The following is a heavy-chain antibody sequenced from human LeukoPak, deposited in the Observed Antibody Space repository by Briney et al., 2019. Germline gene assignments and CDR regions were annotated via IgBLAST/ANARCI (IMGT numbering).Heavy chain of an antibody. CDR1: GGSISSSSYY. CDR3: ARHWLLDGYYMDV. D-gene: IGHD2-21*01. J-gene: IGHJ6*03. V-gene: IGHV4-39*01. CDR2: IYYSGST. Sequence: PSETLSLTCTVSGGSISSSSYYWGWIRQPPGTGLEWIGSIYYSGSTYYNPSLKSRVTISVDTSKNQFSLKLSSVTAADTAVYYCARHWLLDGYYMDVWGKGTTVTISS.